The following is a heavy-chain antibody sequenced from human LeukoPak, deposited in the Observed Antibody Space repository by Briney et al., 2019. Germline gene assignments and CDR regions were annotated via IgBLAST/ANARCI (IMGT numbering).Heavy chain of an antibody. CDR2: IYTRGST. CDR1: GGSISSYY. CDR3: AREIRVRYYYYMDV. D-gene: IGHD4-11*01. J-gene: IGHJ6*03. V-gene: IGHV4-4*07. Sequence: PSETLSLTCTVSGGSISSYYWSWIRQPAGKGLEWIGRIYTRGSTNYNPSLKSRVTMSVDTSKNQFSLKLSSVTAADTAVYYCAREIRVRYYYYMDVWGKGTTVTVSS.